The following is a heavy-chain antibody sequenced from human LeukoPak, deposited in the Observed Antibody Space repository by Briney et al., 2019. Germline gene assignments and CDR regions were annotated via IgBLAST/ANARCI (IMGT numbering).Heavy chain of an antibody. D-gene: IGHD2-15*01. CDR3: ARRGGYFDY. CDR1: GGSISGYY. V-gene: IGHV4-59*08. CDR2: IYYSGST. Sequence: PSETLSLTCTVSGGSISGYYWSWIRQPPGKGLEWIGYIYYSGSTNYNPSLKSRVTISVDTSKNQFSLKLSSVTAADTAVYYCARRGGYFDYWGQGTLVTVSS. J-gene: IGHJ4*02.